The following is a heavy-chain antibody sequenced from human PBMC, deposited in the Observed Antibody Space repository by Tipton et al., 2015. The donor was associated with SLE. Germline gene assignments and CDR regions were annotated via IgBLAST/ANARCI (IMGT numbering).Heavy chain of an antibody. CDR3: AKDWSQWLEGYYYYMDV. Sequence: SLRLSCAASGFTFSSYSMNWVRQAPGKGLEWVSSISSSSSYIYYADSVKGRFTISRDNAKNSLYLQMNSLRAGDTAVYYCAKDWSQWLEGYYYYMDVWGKGTTVTVSS. V-gene: IGHV3-21*01. CDR1: GFTFSSYS. D-gene: IGHD6-19*01. CDR2: ISSSSSYI. J-gene: IGHJ6*03.